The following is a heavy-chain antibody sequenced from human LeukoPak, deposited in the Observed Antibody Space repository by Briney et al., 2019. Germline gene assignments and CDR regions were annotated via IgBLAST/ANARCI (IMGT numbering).Heavy chain of an antibody. CDR1: GFAFDDYG. CDR2: ISSSSSYI. D-gene: IGHD3-22*01. CDR3: ARDGHRMYYYDTSAYRFDY. V-gene: IGHV3-21*01. J-gene: IGHJ4*02. Sequence: KSGGSLRLSCTSSGFAFDDYGMGWVRQAPGKGLEWVSSISSSSSYIYYADSVKGRFTISRDNAKSSLYLQMNSLRAEDTAVYYCARDGHRMYYYDTSAYRFDYWGQGTLVTVSS.